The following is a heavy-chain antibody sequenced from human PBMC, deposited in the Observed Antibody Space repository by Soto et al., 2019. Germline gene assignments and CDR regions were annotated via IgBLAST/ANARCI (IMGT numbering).Heavy chain of an antibody. V-gene: IGHV4-30-2*01. CDR3: ARFGHSGGYFPSYFDS. Sequence: QLHLQESGSGLVRPSQTLTLTCAVSGASISSGDYSWTWIRQPPGRGLEWIGYIYHSGNTYYNPSLXGXVXIXXVRSKNQFFLDLNYVTAADTAVYYCARFGHSGGYFPSYFDSWGQGTLVTVSS. J-gene: IGHJ4*02. CDR1: GASISSGDYS. CDR2: IYHSGNT. D-gene: IGHD3-22*01.